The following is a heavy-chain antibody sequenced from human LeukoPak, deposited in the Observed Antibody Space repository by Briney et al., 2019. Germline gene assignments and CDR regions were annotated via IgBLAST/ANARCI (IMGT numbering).Heavy chain of an antibody. CDR2: FDPEDGER. J-gene: IGHJ3*02. D-gene: IGHD4/OR15-4a*01. CDR3: AKARGAGALDI. CDR1: GYTLIELS. V-gene: IGHV1-24*01. Sequence: GASVKVSCKVSGYTLIELSMHWVRQAPGKGLEWMGGFDPEDGERVYAQKFQGRVTMTEDTSTDTAYMELSSLRSEDTAVYYCAKARGAGALDIWGQGTMVTVSS.